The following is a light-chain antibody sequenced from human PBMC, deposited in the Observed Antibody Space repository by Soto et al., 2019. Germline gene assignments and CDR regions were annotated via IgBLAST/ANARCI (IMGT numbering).Light chain of an antibody. CDR2: KAS. CDR3: QQHNSYPIT. J-gene: IGKJ5*01. V-gene: IGKV1-5*03. Sequence: DIQMTQSPSTLSASVGDRVTITCRASQSISSWLAWYQQKPGKAPKSLIYKASSLESGVPSRFSGSGSGTEITITISSLQPDDFATYYCQQHNSYPITFGQGTRLEIK. CDR1: QSISSW.